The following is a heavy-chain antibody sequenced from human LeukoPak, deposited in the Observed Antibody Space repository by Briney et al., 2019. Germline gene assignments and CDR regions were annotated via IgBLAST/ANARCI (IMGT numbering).Heavy chain of an antibody. V-gene: IGHV3-30-3*01. CDR1: GFTFSSYA. D-gene: IGHD5-18*01. CDR3: ARGVYSHGYSLGY. Sequence: GGSLRLSCAASGFTFSSYAMHWVRQAPGKGLEWVAVISFDGSNKYYADSVKGRFTISRDNSKNTLYLQMNSLRAEDTAVYYCARGVYSHGYSLGYWGQGTLVTVSP. CDR2: ISFDGSNK. J-gene: IGHJ4*02.